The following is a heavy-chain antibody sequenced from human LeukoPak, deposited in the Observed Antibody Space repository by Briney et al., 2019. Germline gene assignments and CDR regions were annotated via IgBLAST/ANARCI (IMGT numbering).Heavy chain of an antibody. V-gene: IGHV1-69*05. CDR3: ARGVGAVAGVLDY. D-gene: IGHD6-19*01. CDR2: IIPIFGTA. Sequence: SVKVSCKASGGTFSSYAISWVRQAPGQGLEWMGGIIPIFGTANYAQKFQGRVTMTRDTSTSTVYMELSSLSSDGTAVYYCARGVGAVAGVLDYWGQGTLVTVSS. CDR1: GGTFSSYA. J-gene: IGHJ4*02.